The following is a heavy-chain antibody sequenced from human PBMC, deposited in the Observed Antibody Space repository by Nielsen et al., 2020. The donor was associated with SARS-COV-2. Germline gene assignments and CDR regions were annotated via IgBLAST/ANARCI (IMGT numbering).Heavy chain of an antibody. CDR3: ASRFQH. Sequence: WVRQAPGQGLEWMGRIIPILGIANYAQKFQGRVTMTRDTSTSTVYMELSSLRSEDTAVYYCASRFQHWGQGTLVTVSS. J-gene: IGHJ1*01. CDR2: IIPILGIA. V-gene: IGHV1-69*02.